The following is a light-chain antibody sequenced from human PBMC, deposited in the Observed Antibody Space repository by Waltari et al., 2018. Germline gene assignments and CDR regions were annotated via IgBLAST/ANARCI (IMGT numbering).Light chain of an antibody. CDR2: KAS. CDR3: QHYNSFSRT. Sequence: DFQMTQSPSTLSAFVGDRVTITCRASQSITNWLAWYQQRPGKAPKLLVYKASNLKSNVSSRFSGSGSGTEFTLTITSLQPDDVATYYCQHYNSFSRTFGQGTKVQIK. CDR1: QSITNW. V-gene: IGKV1-5*03. J-gene: IGKJ1*01.